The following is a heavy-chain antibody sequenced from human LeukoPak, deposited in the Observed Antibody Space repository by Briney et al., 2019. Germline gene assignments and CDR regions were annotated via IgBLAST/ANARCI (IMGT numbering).Heavy chain of an antibody. V-gene: IGHV3-7*01. CDR3: VTGGHYSGS. D-gene: IGHD3-22*01. CDR1: GFTFSTYW. J-gene: IGHJ5*02. Sequence: GGSLRLSCAASGFTFSTYWMSWVRQAPGKGLEWVANIKPDGTEKDYVDSVRGRFTVSRDNVKNSLYLQMTNLRAEDTAVYYCVTGGHYSGSWGQGSLVTVSS. CDR2: IKPDGTEK.